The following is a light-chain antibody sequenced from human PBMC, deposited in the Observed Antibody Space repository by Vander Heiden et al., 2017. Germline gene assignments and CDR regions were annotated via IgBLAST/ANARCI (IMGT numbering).Light chain of an antibody. CDR2: KAS. Sequence: DIQMTQSPSTLSASVGDRVTITCRASQSINCWLAWYQQKPGKAPKLLIHKASILQGGVPSRFSGSESGTEFTLTISSLQPDDFASYYCQQYNNYLGTFGQGTKVEIK. J-gene: IGKJ1*01. CDR1: QSINCW. V-gene: IGKV1-5*03. CDR3: QQYNNYLGT.